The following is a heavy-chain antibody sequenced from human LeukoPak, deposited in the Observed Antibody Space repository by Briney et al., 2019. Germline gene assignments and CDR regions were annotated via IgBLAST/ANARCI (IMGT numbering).Heavy chain of an antibody. CDR3: ARGGSTDSIHSCGGNCYFLDY. CDR2: INPNSGGT. V-gene: IGHV1-2*02. J-gene: IGHJ4*02. CDR1: GYTFTGNH. Sequence: GASVNVSCKASGYTFTGNHMHWVRQAPGQGLEWMGWINPNSGGTNYAHKFHDRVIMTRDTSISTAYMELSRLGSDDTAVYYCARGGSTDSIHSCGGNCYFLDYWGQGTLVTISS. D-gene: IGHD2-21*02.